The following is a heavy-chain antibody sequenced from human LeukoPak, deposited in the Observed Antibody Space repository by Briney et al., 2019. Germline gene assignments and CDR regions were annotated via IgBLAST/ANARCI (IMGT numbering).Heavy chain of an antibody. Sequence: SETLSLTCTVSGGSISSHYWSWIRQPPGKGLEWIGYIHYSGTTNYKPSLKSRVTISVETTKNQFSLKLSSVTAADTAVYYCARHGGESLVATILHAFDIWGQGTMVTVSS. D-gene: IGHD5-12*01. J-gene: IGHJ3*02. V-gene: IGHV4-59*08. CDR1: GGSISSHY. CDR3: ARHGGESLVATILHAFDI. CDR2: IHYSGTT.